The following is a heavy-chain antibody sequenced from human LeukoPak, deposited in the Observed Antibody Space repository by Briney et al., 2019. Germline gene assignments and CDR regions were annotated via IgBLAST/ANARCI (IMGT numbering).Heavy chain of an antibody. CDR3: ARQGCSSTSCYYYYYMDV. V-gene: IGHV5-51*01. CDR2: IYPGDSDT. J-gene: IGHJ6*03. Sequence: GESLKISCKGSGYSFTSYWIGWVRQMPGKGLEWMGIIYPGDSDTRYSPSFQGQVTIPADKSISTAYLQWSSLKASDTAMYYCARQGCSSTSCYYYYYMDVWGKGTTVTVSS. D-gene: IGHD2-2*01. CDR1: GYSFTSYW.